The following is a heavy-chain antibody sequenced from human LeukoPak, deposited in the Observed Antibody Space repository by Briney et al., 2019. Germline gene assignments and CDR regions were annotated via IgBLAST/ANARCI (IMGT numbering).Heavy chain of an antibody. V-gene: IGHV4-39*01. J-gene: IGHJ3*02. CDR3: ARRVVLYSGYDRLDAFDI. CDR2: IYYSGST. Sequence: PSETLSLPCTVSGGSISSSSYYWGWIRQPPGKGLEWIGSIYYSGSTYYNPSLKSRVTISVDTSKNQFSLKLSSVTAADTAVYYCARRVVLYSGYDRLDAFDIWGQGTMVTVSS. D-gene: IGHD5-12*01. CDR1: GGSISSSSYY.